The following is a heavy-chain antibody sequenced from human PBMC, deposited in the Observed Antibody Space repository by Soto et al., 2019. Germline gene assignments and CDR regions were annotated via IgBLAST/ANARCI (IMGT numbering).Heavy chain of an antibody. V-gene: IGHV2-5*02. Sequence: VSGPTLVNPTQTLTLTCTFSGFSLSTSGVGVGWIRQPPGKALEWLALIYWDDDKRYSPSLKSRLTITKDTSKNQVVLTMTNMDPVDTATYYCAKRGISSSWYGPYYYYGMDGWGQGTTVTVSS. J-gene: IGHJ6*02. CDR1: GFSLSTSGVG. D-gene: IGHD6-13*01. CDR3: AKRGISSSWYGPYYYYGMDG. CDR2: IYWDDDK.